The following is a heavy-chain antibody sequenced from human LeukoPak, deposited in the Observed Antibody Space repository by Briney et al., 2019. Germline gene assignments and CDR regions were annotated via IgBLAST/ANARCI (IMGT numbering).Heavy chain of an antibody. CDR1: GFTFSSYA. J-gene: IGHJ4*02. CDR3: TRRGRGGGYDYSDY. CDR2: ISVDGST. D-gene: IGHD5-12*01. Sequence: PGGSLRLSCAASGFTFSSYAMSWVRQGPGKGLEWVSIISVDGSTRYADSVKGRFTISRDNSKNMLYLQMISLRVEDTAVYYCTRRGRGGGYDYSDYWGQGTLVTVSS. V-gene: IGHV3-23*01.